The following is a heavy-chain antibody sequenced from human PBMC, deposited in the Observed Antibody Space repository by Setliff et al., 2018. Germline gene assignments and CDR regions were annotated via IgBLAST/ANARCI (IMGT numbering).Heavy chain of an antibody. CDR2: MNPNSGNT. D-gene: IGHD3-10*01. V-gene: IGHV1-8*01. J-gene: IGHJ4*02. Sequence: ASVKVSCKASGFTFINYDINWVRQATGQGLEWMGWMNPNSGNTGYAQKFQGRVTMTRNTSISTAYMELSSLRSDDTAVYYCARSFYGCFNYWGQGTLVTVSS. CDR1: GFTFINYD. CDR3: ARSFYGCFNY.